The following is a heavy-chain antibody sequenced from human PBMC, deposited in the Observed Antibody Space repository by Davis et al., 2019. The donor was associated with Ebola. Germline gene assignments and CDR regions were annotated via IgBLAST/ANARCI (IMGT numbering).Heavy chain of an antibody. V-gene: IGHV3-66*01. J-gene: IGHJ4*02. CDR1: GFTVSTNY. D-gene: IGHD6-19*01. Sequence: GESLKISCAASGFTVSTNYMSWVRQAPGKGLEWVSIIYSDGRTYYADSVQGRFTISRDNSKNTLSLQMNSLRAEDTAVYYCARDKAVAGNRGSFDYWGQGTLVTVSS. CDR3: ARDKAVAGNRGSFDY. CDR2: IYSDGRT.